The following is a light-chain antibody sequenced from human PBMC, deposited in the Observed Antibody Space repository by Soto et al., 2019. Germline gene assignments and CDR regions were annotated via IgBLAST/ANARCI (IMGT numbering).Light chain of an antibody. CDR2: DTS. Sequence: QAVVTQEPSLTVSPGGTVTRTCGSSTGSVTSGHYPYWFQQKPGHAPRTLIYDTSKKHSWTPARFSGSLLGGKAALTLSGVQPEEEAEYYCRLYSGNARHWVLGGGTKVTVL. CDR1: TGSVTSGHY. J-gene: IGLJ3*02. V-gene: IGLV7-46*01. CDR3: RLYSGNARHWV.